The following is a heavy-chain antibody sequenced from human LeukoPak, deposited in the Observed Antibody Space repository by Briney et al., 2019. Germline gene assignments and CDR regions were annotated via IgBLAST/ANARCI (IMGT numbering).Heavy chain of an antibody. CDR2: IWYDGSNK. Sequence: QPGRSLRLSCAASGFTFSSYGMHWVRQAPGKGLEWVAIIWYDGSNKYYADSVKGRFTISRDNSEDTLHLQMNSLRAEDTAVYYCARENYVWGDSAFDIWGQGTMVTVSS. D-gene: IGHD3-16*01. V-gene: IGHV3-33*01. CDR3: ARENYVWGDSAFDI. J-gene: IGHJ3*02. CDR1: GFTFSSYG.